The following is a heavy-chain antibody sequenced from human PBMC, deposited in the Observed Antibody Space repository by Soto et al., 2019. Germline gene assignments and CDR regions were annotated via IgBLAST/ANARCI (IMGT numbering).Heavy chain of an antibody. CDR2: VYYTGST. CDR3: AKYRRTQAEGFTLDY. CDR1: GGSINGFH. D-gene: IGHD2-2*01. Sequence: PSETLSLTCTVSGGSINGFHWSWIRQPPGKGLEWIGYVYYTGSTTYNPSLESRVTMSVDTSKNQFSLKLTSVNAADTAVYYCAKYRRTQAEGFTLDYWGQGTPVTVSS. J-gene: IGHJ4*02. V-gene: IGHV4-59*01.